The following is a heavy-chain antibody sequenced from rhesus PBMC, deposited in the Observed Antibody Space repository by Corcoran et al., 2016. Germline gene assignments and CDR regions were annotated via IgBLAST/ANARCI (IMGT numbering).Heavy chain of an antibody. CDR1: GYSVTSYW. Sequence: EVQLVQSGAEVKRPGESLKISCKTSGYSVTSYWISWVRQMPGKCLEWMGAIDPSDPDTRSSPSFQGQVTISADKSISAAYLQWSSLKASDTGTYYCAKGVIEYCTGSGGYGIDYWGQGVLVTVSS. CDR2: IDPSDPDT. CDR3: AKGVIEYCTGSGGYGIDY. V-gene: IGHV5-2*01. D-gene: IGHD2-21*01. J-gene: IGHJ4*01.